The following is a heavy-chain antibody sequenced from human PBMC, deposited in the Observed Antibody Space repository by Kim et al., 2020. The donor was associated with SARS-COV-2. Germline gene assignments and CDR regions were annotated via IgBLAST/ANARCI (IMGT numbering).Heavy chain of an antibody. CDR1: GFTFTSYA. Sequence: GGSLRLSCVASGFTFTSYAMVWVRQAPGEGLEWVSSISANGVAYYGDSVKGRFTVSRDNSKNTVYLQTNSLRVEDTAAYYCAKDLGHCTRTSCYGFDVWG. CDR2: ISANGVA. CDR3: AKDLGHCTRTSCYGFDV. J-gene: IGHJ3*01. V-gene: IGHV3-23*01. D-gene: IGHD2-8*01.